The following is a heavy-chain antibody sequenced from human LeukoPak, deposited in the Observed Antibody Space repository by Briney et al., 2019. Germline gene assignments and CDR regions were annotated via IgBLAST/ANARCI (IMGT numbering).Heavy chain of an antibody. J-gene: IGHJ4*02. CDR3: AVFPVVAILTSGFDY. CDR1: GGTFSSYA. CDR2: ISAYNGNP. Sequence: ASVKVSCKASGGTFSSYAISWVRQAPGQGLEWMGWISAYNGNPNYAQKFRGRVTMTTDTSASTAYMDLRSLRSDDTAVYYCAVFPVVAILTSGFDYWGQGTLVTVSS. D-gene: IGHD2-15*01. V-gene: IGHV1-18*01.